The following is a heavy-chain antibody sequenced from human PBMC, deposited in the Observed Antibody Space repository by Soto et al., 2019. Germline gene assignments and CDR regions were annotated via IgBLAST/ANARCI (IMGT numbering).Heavy chain of an antibody. CDR1: GGSIRSYY. Sequence: SETLSLTCTVSGGSIRSYYLSWIRQPPGKGLEWIGYIYYSGSTNYNPSLKSRVTISVDTSKNQFSLKLSSVTAADTAVYYCGRFFLLVADPYYYYYGRDVGGQGTTVTVSS. CDR2: IYYSGST. CDR3: GRFFLLVADPYYYYYGRDV. D-gene: IGHD5-12*01. J-gene: IGHJ6*02. V-gene: IGHV4-59*01.